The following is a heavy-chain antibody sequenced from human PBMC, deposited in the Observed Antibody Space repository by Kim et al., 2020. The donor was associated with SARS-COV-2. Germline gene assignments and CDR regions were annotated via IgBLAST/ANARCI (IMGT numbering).Heavy chain of an antibody. CDR1: GFTFSSYD. Sequence: GGSLRLSCAASGFTFSSYDMHWVRQATGKGLEWVSAIGTAGDTYYPGSVKGRFTISRENAKNSLYLQMNSLRAGDTAVYYCARALSYYYDSSGCAFDIWGQGTMVTVSS. V-gene: IGHV3-13*01. J-gene: IGHJ3*02. D-gene: IGHD3-22*01. CDR3: ARALSYYYDSSGCAFDI. CDR2: IGTAGDT.